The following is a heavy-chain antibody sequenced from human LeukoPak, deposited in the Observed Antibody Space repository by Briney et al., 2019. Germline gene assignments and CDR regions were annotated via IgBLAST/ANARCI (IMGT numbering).Heavy chain of an antibody. CDR2: IWYDGSNK. V-gene: IGHV3-33*06. CDR3: AKECGGDCYIDY. J-gene: IGHJ4*02. D-gene: IGHD2-21*02. CDR1: GFTFSSYG. Sequence: GRSLRLSCAASGFTFSSYGMHWVRQAPGKGLEWVAVIWYDGSNKYYADSVKGRFTISRDNSKNTLYLQMNSLRAEDTAVYYCAKECGGDCYIDYWGQGTLVTVSS.